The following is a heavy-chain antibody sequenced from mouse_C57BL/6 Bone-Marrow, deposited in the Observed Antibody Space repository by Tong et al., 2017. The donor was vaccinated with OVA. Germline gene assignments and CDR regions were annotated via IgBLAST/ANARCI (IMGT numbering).Heavy chain of an antibody. CDR3: ARQDSNYGRAWFAY. Sequence: EVQLQESGGGLVQPGESLKLSCESNEYEFPSHDMSWVRKTPEKRLELVAAINSDGGSTYYPDTMERRFIISRDNTKKTLYLQMSSLKSEDTAMYYCARQDSNYGRAWFAYWGQGTLVTVSA. CDR2: INSDGGST. CDR1: EYEFPSHD. V-gene: IGHV5-2*01. D-gene: IGHD2-5*01. J-gene: IGHJ3*01.